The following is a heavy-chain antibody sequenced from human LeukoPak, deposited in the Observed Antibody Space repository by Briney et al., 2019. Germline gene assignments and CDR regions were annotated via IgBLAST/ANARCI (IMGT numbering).Heavy chain of an antibody. D-gene: IGHD6-13*01. J-gene: IGHJ5*02. CDR3: AREGGSSWSNWFDP. V-gene: IGHV1-3*01. Sequence: ASVKVSCKASGYTFTSYAMHWVRQAPGQRLEWMGWINAGNGNTKYPQKFQGRVTITRDTSASTAYMELSSLRSEDTAVYYCAREGGSSWSNWFDPWGQGTLVTVSS. CDR2: INAGNGNT. CDR1: GYTFTSYA.